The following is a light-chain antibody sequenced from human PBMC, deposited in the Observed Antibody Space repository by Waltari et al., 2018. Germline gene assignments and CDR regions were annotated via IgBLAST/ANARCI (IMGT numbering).Light chain of an antibody. V-gene: IGKV3-15*01. CDR2: GAS. Sequence: IVMTQSPATLSVSPGERATLSCRASQSINSDLAWYQQKPGQTPRLLIYGASTRATGIPARFSGSGSGTEFTLTISSLQSEDFAVYSCQQYNKWPPRYTFGQGTKLEIK. CDR1: QSINSD. J-gene: IGKJ2*01. CDR3: QQYNKWPPRYT.